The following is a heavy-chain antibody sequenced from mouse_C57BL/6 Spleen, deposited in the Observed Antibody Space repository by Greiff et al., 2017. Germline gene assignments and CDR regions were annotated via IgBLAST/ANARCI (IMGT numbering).Heavy chain of an antibody. V-gene: IGHV1-69*01. CDR1: GYTFTSYW. CDR2: IDPSDSYT. J-gene: IGHJ4*01. CDR3: ARRDPHYYAMDY. Sequence: QVQLQQPGAELVMPGASVKLSCKASGYTFTSYWMRWVKQRPGQGLEWIGEIDPSDSYTNYNQKFKGKSTLTVDKSSSTAYMQLSSLTSEDSAVYYCARRDPHYYAMDYWGQGTSVTVSS.